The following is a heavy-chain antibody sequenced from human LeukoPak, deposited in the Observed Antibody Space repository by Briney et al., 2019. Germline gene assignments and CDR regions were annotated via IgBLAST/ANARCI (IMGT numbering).Heavy chain of an antibody. V-gene: IGHV3-53*04. J-gene: IGHJ4*02. Sequence: GGSLRLSCAASGFTVSGNYMNWVRQAPGKGLEWVSVVYTGGSTYYADSVKGRFTISRHNSKSTLYLQMNSLRAEDTAVYYCASRGGFTYFDYWGQGTLVTVSS. D-gene: IGHD3-10*01. CDR1: GFTVSGNY. CDR2: VYTGGST. CDR3: ASRGGFTYFDY.